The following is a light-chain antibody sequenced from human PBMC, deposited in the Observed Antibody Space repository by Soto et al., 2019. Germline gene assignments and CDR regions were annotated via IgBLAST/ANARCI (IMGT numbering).Light chain of an antibody. V-gene: IGKV1-5*01. CDR3: QQLFDSPIT. CDR2: DAS. CDR1: QTISSW. Sequence: DIQMTQSPSTLSGSVGDRVTITCRASQTISSWLAWYQQKPGKAPKLLIYDASSLESGVPSRFSGSGSGTEFTLTISGLQPDDFATYYCQQLFDSPITFGQGTRLEIK. J-gene: IGKJ5*01.